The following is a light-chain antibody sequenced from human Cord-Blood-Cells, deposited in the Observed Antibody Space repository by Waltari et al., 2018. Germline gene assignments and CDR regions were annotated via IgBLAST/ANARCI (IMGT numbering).Light chain of an antibody. Sequence: DIVLTQSPATLSLSPGERAPLSSRASQSVSSSLAWYQQKPGQAPRLLIYDASNRATGIPARFSGSGSGTDFTLTISSLEPEDFAVYYCQQRSNWPHTFGQGTKLEIK. CDR2: DAS. V-gene: IGKV3-11*01. CDR3: QQRSNWPHT. CDR1: QSVSSS. J-gene: IGKJ2*01.